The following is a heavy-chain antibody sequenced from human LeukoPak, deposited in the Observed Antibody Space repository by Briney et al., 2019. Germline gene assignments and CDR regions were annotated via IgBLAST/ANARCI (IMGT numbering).Heavy chain of an antibody. CDR3: ARAVGPFDI. V-gene: IGHV3-33*01. CDR1: GFTFSTYG. Sequence: GGNLRLSCAASGFTFSTYGMHWVRQAPGKGLEWVAVIWYDGSNKYYADSVKGRFTISRDNSKNTLYLQMNSLRAEDTAVYYCARAVGPFDIWGQGTMVTVSS. CDR2: IWYDGSNK. J-gene: IGHJ3*02.